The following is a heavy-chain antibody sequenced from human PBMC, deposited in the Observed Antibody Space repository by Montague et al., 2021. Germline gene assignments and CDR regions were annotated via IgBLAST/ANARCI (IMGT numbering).Heavy chain of an antibody. CDR3: ARVGDHGHSDY. J-gene: IGHJ4*02. CDR1: GGSISGY. Sequence: SETLSLTCTVSGGSISGYWSWIRQPPWKGLEWLGYIYYTGTTKYXPSPRSRVTISVDTSKNQFSLKLSSVTAADTAVYYCARVGDHGHSDYWGQGTLVTVSS. CDR2: IYYTGTT. V-gene: IGHV4-59*12. D-gene: IGHD1-14*01.